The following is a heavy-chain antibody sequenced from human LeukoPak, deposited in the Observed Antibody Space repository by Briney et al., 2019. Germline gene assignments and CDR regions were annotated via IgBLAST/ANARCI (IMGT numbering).Heavy chain of an antibody. J-gene: IGHJ6*03. CDR2: INHSGST. V-gene: IGHV4-34*01. CDR3: ARQLGYGGAKYYYYYYMDV. D-gene: IGHD4-23*01. Sequence: SETLSLTCAVYGGSFSGYYWSWIRQPPGKGLEWIGEINHSGSTNYKPSLKSRVTISVDTSKNQFSLKLSSVTAADTAVYYCARQLGYGGAKYYYYYYMDVWGKGTTVTVSS. CDR1: GGSFSGYY.